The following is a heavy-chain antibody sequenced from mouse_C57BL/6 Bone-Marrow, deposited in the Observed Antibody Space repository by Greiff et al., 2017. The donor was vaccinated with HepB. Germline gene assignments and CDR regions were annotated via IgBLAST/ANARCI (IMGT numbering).Heavy chain of an antibody. J-gene: IGHJ1*03. Sequence: EVKLVESGPGLAKPSQTLSLTCSVTGYSITSDYWNWIRKFPGNKLEYMGYISYSGSTYYNPSLKSRISITRDTSKNQYYLQLNSVTTEDTATYYCARWRIYYYGSSYWYFDVWGTGTTVTVSS. CDR3: ARWRIYYYGSSYWYFDV. CDR1: GYSITSDY. D-gene: IGHD1-1*01. V-gene: IGHV3-8*01. CDR2: ISYSGST.